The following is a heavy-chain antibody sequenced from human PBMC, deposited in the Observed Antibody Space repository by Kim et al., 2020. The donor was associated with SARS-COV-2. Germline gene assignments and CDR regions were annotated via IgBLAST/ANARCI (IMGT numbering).Heavy chain of an antibody. Sequence: NYNPSLKSRVTISVDTSKNQFSLKLSSVTAADTAVYYCARAFGSSGYNRLWGQGTLVTVSS. D-gene: IGHD3-22*01. CDR3: ARAFGSSGYNRL. J-gene: IGHJ4*02. V-gene: IGHV4-59*01.